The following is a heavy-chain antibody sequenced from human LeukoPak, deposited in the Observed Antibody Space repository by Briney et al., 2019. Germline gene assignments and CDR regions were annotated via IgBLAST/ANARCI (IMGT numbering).Heavy chain of an antibody. CDR3: ATDLGSSWIY. Sequence: ASVKVSCKASGYTFTGYYLHWVRQAPGQGLEWMGWINPNSGGANYAQKFQGRVTMTRDTSISTAYMELSRLSSDDTAVYYCATDLGSSWIYWGQGTLVTVSS. J-gene: IGHJ4*01. CDR2: INPNSGGA. D-gene: IGHD6-13*01. CDR1: GYTFTGYY. V-gene: IGHV1-2*02.